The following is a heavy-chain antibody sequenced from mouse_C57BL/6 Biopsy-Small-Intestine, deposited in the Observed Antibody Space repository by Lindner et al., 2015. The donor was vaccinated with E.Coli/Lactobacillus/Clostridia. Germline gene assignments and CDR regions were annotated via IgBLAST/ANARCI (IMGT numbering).Heavy chain of an antibody. CDR1: GYTFTDHN. J-gene: IGHJ3*01. CDR3: ARRWLLQPY. Sequence: VQLQESGPELVKPGASVKISCKASGYTFTDHNIDWMKQSPGKSLEWIGYIYPNNGGTGYNQKFKSKATLTVDKSSSTAYMELHSLTSEDSAVYYCARRWLLQPYWGQGTLVTVSA. CDR2: IYPNNGGT. V-gene: IGHV1-34*02. D-gene: IGHD2-3*01.